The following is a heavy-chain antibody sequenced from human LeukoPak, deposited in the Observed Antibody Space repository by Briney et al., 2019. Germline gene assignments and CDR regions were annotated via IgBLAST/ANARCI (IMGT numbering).Heavy chain of an antibody. CDR3: ARDSYYYDSSGYYYYFDY. CDR2: INPNSGGT. CDR1: GYTFTGYY. D-gene: IGHD3-22*01. Sequence: GASVKVSCKASGYTFTGYYMHWVRQAPGQGLEWMGRINPNSGGTNYAQKIQGRVTMTRDTSISTAYMELSRLRSDDTAVYYCARDSYYYDSSGYYYYFDYWGQGTLVTVSS. J-gene: IGHJ4*02. V-gene: IGHV1-2*06.